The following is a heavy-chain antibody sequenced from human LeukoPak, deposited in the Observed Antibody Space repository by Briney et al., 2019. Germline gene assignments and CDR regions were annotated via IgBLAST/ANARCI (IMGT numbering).Heavy chain of an antibody. D-gene: IGHD4-23*01. V-gene: IGHV1-18*01. Sequence: ASVEVSCKASGYTFTSYGISWVRQAPGQGLEWMGWISAYNGNTNYAQKLQGRATMTTDTSTSTAYMELRSLRSDDTAVYYCAREITVVTREYYFDYWGQGTLVTVSS. J-gene: IGHJ4*02. CDR2: ISAYNGNT. CDR1: GYTFTSYG. CDR3: AREITVVTREYYFDY.